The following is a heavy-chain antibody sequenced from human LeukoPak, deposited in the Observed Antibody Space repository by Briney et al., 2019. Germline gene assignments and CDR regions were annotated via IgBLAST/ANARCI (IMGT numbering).Heavy chain of an antibody. CDR1: GFTFSSYA. Sequence: GGSLRLSCSASGFTFSSYAMHWVRQAPGKGLEYVSAISSNGGSTYYADSVKGRFTISRDNSKNTLYLQMSSLRAEDTAVYYCVKGRHSSSWYWFDPWGQGTLVTVSS. CDR2: ISSNGGST. V-gene: IGHV3-64D*06. D-gene: IGHD6-13*01. CDR3: VKGRHSSSWYWFDP. J-gene: IGHJ5*02.